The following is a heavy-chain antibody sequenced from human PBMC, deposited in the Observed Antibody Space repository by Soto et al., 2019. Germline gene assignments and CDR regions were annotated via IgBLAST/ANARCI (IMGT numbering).Heavy chain of an antibody. J-gene: IGHJ4*02. CDR1: GYTLSSFG. CDR2: INAGNGNT. V-gene: IGHV1-3*01. Sequence: QAQLVQSGAEVKKPGASVKVSCKASGYTLSSFGIHWVRQAPGQRLEWMGWINAGNGNTKYSQKLQGRVTLSRDTSANTAYMELTSLTSEDTAVYYCARTRQQWLVGDSWGQGSLVTVSS. D-gene: IGHD6-19*01. CDR3: ARTRQQWLVGDS.